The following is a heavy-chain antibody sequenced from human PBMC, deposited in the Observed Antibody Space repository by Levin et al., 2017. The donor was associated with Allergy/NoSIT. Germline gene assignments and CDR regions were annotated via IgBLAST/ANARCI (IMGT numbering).Heavy chain of an antibody. D-gene: IGHD6-19*01. CDR1: GFTFSSYG. CDR2: ISSDGRKK. CDR3: AKDGYGSGWYPLGNDAFEM. J-gene: IGHJ3*02. V-gene: IGHV3-30*18. Sequence: SCAASGFTFSSYGMHWVRQAPGKGLEWVAVISSDGRKKFYADSVKGRFTIPRDNSKNTLDLQMNSLRAEETAVYYCAKDGYGSGWYPLGNDAFEMWGQGTKVTVSS.